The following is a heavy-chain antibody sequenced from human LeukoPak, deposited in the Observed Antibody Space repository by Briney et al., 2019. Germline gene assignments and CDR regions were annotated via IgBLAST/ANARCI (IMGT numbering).Heavy chain of an antibody. V-gene: IGHV3-23*01. CDR1: GFTFSSYA. Sequence: GGSLRLSCAASGFTFSSYAMSWVRQAPGKGLEWVSAISGSGGSTYYADTVKGRFTISRDNSKNTLYLQMNSLRAEDTAVYYCAKDLRAAGRNTAGYGGQGPLVTVPS. CDR3: AKDLRAAGRNTAGY. J-gene: IGHJ4*02. CDR2: ISGSGGST. D-gene: IGHD6-13*01.